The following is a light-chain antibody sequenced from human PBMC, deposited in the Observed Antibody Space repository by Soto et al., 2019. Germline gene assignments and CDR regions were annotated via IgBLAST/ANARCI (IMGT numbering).Light chain of an antibody. J-gene: IGLJ1*01. Sequence: QSALTQPPSASETPSQRVTISCSGSSSNIGSNTVNWYQQLPGTAPKLLIYSNNQRPSGVPDRFSGSKSGTSASLAISGLQSEDEADYYCAASDDSLNGYVFGTWTKV. CDR3: AASDDSLNGYV. CDR1: SSNIGSNT. CDR2: SNN. V-gene: IGLV1-44*01.